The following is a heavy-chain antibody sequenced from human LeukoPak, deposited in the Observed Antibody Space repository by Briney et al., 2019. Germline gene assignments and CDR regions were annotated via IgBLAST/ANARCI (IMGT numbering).Heavy chain of an antibody. Sequence: SETLSLTCAVSGGSISNGGYSWSWIRQPPGKGLDWFGCIYHSGSTYYNPSLKRRVTISVDRSKNQFSLKLSSVTAADTAVYYCARGGDDYVWGSYRLNWFDPWGQGTLVTVSS. CDR1: GGSISNGGYS. J-gene: IGHJ5*02. CDR2: IYHSGST. D-gene: IGHD3-16*02. CDR3: ARGGDDYVWGSYRLNWFDP. V-gene: IGHV4-30-2*01.